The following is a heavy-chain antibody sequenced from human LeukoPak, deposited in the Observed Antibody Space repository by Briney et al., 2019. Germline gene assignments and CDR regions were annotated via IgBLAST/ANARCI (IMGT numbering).Heavy chain of an antibody. V-gene: IGHV3-48*01. D-gene: IGHD1-20*01. Sequence: GGSLRLSCAASGFTFGSYSMNWVRQAPGKGLEWISYISSGSRTIYYAGSVEGRFTVSRDNAKSSLYLQMRSLRAEDTAVYYCARESITGHRDFDYWGQGTLVTVSS. J-gene: IGHJ4*02. CDR1: GFTFGSYS. CDR2: ISSGSRTI. CDR3: ARESITGHRDFDY.